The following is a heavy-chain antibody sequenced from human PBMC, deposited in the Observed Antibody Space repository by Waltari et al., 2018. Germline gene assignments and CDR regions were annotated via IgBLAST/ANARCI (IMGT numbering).Heavy chain of an antibody. V-gene: IGHV5-51*01. J-gene: IGHJ4*02. D-gene: IGHD6-13*01. CDR3: AREKGYSSSNFDY. Sequence: EYMGFIYPGDSDTRYSPSFQGQVTISADKSISTTYLQWSTLKASDTAMYYCAREKGYSSSNFDYWGQGTLVTVSS. CDR2: IYPGDSDT.